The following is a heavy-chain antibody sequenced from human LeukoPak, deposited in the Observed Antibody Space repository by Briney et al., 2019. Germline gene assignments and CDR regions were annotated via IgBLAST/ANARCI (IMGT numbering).Heavy chain of an antibody. CDR3: ARGRLARGHYFDY. J-gene: IGHJ4*02. CDR1: GGSISSSTYY. CDR2: IYYRGST. V-gene: IGHV4-39*01. Sequence: SETLSLTCTVSGGSISSSTYYWGWIRQPPGKGLEWIGSIYYRGSTYYNPSLKSRVAISVDTSKNQFSLKLSSVTAADTAVYYCARGRLARGHYFDYWGQGALVTVSS. D-gene: IGHD3-10*01.